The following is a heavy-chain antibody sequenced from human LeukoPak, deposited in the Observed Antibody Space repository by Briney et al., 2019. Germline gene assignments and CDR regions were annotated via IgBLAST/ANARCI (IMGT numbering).Heavy chain of an antibody. CDR3: ARDEGSGWSGPYFDY. Sequence: SETLSLTCTVSGYSISSGYYWGWIRQPPGKGLEWIGSIYHSGSTYYNPSLKSRVTISVDTSKNQFSLKLSSVTAADTAVYYCARDEGSGWSGPYFDYWGQGTLVTVSS. V-gene: IGHV4-38-2*02. D-gene: IGHD6-19*01. J-gene: IGHJ4*02. CDR2: IYHSGST. CDR1: GYSISSGYY.